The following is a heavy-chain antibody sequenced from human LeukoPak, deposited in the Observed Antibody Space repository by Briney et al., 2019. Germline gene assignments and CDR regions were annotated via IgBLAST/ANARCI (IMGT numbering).Heavy chain of an antibody. CDR3: AKGTRYSYGYDY. Sequence: GGSLRLSCAASGFTFDDYAMHWVRQAPGKGLEWVSGISWNSGSIGYADSVKGRFTISRDNAKNSLYLQMNSLRAEDTALYYCAKGTRYSYGYDYWGQGTLVTVSS. CDR2: ISWNSGSI. D-gene: IGHD5-18*01. J-gene: IGHJ4*02. CDR1: GFTFDDYA. V-gene: IGHV3-9*01.